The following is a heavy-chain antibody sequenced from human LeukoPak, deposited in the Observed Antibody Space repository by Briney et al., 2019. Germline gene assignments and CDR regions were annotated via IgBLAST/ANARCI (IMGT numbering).Heavy chain of an antibody. D-gene: IGHD1-1*01. CDR2: IYSGGST. Sequence: GGSLRLSCAASGFTFSDYYMSWIRQAPGKGLEWVSVIYSGGSTTYADSVKGRFAISRDDSGNTIFLQMNSLKDEDTGIYYCARGSLEDLSDWGQGTLVTVSS. V-gene: IGHV3-66*01. CDR1: GFTFSDYY. J-gene: IGHJ4*02. CDR3: ARGSLEDLSD.